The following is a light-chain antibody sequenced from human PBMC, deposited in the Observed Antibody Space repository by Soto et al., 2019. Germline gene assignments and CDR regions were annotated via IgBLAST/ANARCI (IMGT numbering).Light chain of an antibody. CDR3: QEYNNWWK. CDR1: QSVSSN. CDR2: GAS. J-gene: IGKJ1*01. Sequence: EIVMTQSPATLSVSPGERATLSCRASQSVSSNLAWYQQKPGQAPRLLIYGASTRATGIPARFSGNGSGTEFTLTISSLQSEDFAVYYCQEYNNWWKFGQGTKVEIK. V-gene: IGKV3-15*01.